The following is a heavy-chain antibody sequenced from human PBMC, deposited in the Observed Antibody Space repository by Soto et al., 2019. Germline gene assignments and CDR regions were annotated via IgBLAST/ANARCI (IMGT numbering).Heavy chain of an antibody. D-gene: IGHD6-13*01. CDR2: MNPNSGNT. Sequence: QVQLVQSGAEVKKPGASVKVSCKASGYTFTSYDINWVRQATGQGLEWMGWMNPNSGNTGYAQKFQGRVTMTRNTSISTAYMELSSLRSEDTAVYYCARGSVSSSWYSWGSWAYYFDYWGQGTLVTVSS. J-gene: IGHJ4*02. CDR1: GYTFTSYD. CDR3: ARGSVSSSWYSWGSWAYYFDY. V-gene: IGHV1-8*01.